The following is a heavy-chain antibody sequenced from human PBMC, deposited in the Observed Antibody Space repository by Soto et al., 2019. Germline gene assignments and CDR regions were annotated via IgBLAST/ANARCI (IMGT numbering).Heavy chain of an antibody. CDR1: GGSLSDYY. V-gene: IGHV4-34*01. J-gene: IGHJ6*02. CDR3: ARGRDEYKLGNV. D-gene: IGHD1-1*01. CDR2: IHPSGST. Sequence: QVQLQQWGAGLLKPSETLSLTCAVSGGSLSDYYWPWIRQSPGKGLEWIGEIHPSGSTYYNPARRSRVTISVETSKNQFSLKLTSLTAADTAIYYCARGRDEYKLGNVWGHGTTVTVSS.